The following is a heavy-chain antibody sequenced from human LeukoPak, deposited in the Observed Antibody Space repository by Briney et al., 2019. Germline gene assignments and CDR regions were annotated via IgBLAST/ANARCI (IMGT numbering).Heavy chain of an antibody. J-gene: IGHJ5*02. CDR2: IYSGGST. CDR1: GFTVSSNY. CDR3: AKNPFVVVVAATPWFDP. Sequence: HPGGSLRLSCAASGFTVSSNYMSWVRQAPGKGLEWVSVIYSGGSTYYADSVKGRFTISRDNSKNTLYLQMNSLRAEDTAVYYCAKNPFVVVVAATPWFDPWGQGTLVTVSS. V-gene: IGHV3-53*01. D-gene: IGHD2-15*01.